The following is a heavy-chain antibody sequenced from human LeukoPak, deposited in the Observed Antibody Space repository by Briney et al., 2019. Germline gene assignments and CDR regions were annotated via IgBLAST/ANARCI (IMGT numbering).Heavy chain of an antibody. V-gene: IGHV4-31*03. CDR3: ARDVYYYYYMDV. CDR2: IYYSGST. CDR1: GGSISSGGYY. J-gene: IGHJ6*03. Sequence: SQTLSLTCTVSGGSISSGGYYWSWIRQHPGKGLEWIGYIYYSGSTYYNPSLKGRVTISVDTSKNQFSLKLSSVTAADTAVYYCARDVYYYYYMDVWGKGTTVTVSS.